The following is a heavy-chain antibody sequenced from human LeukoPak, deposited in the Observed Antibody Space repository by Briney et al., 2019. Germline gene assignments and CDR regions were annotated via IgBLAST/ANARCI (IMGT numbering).Heavy chain of an antibody. V-gene: IGHV3-15*01. CDR3: TTRRQDGW. CDR2: IKSKSDGGTI. J-gene: IGHJ4*02. D-gene: IGHD2-15*01. CDR1: GFTFSDAW. Sequence: GGSLRLSCVGSGFTFSDAWMSWVRQAPGKGLEWVGRIKSKSDGGTIDYAAPVKGRLTISRDDSRNTLYLQMNSLKTEDTAVYYCTTRRQDGWWGQGTLVTVS.